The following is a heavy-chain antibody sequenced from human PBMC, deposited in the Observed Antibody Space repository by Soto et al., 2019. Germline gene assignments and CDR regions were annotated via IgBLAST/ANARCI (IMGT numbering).Heavy chain of an antibody. V-gene: IGHV3-33*01. D-gene: IGHD6-6*01. J-gene: IGHJ3*02. CDR3: ASLGNRIAARLRAFDI. CDR1: GFTFSSYG. CDR2: IWYDGSNI. Sequence: QVQLVESGGGVVQPGRSLRLSCAASGFTFSSYGMHWVRQAPGKGLEWVAVIWYDGSNIYYADSVKGRFTISRDNSKNTLYLQMNRLRAEDTAVYYCASLGNRIAARLRAFDIWGQGTMVTVSS.